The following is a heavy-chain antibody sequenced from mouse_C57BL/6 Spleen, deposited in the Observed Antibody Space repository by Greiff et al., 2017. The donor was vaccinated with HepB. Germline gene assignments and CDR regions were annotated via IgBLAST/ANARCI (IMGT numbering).Heavy chain of an antibody. J-gene: IGHJ2*01. V-gene: IGHV1-69*01. CDR2: IDPSDSYT. D-gene: IGHD2-1*01. CDR3: ARRDYGNFYFDY. Sequence: QVQLQQSGAELVMPGASVKLSCKASGYTFTSYWMHWVKQRPGQGLEWIGEIDPSDSYTNYNQKFKGKSTLTVDKSSSTAYMQLSSLTSADSAVYYWARRDYGNFYFDYWGQGTTLTVSS. CDR1: GYTFTSYW.